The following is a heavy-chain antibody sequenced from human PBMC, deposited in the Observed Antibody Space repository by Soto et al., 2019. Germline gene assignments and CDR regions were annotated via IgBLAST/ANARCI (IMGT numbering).Heavy chain of an antibody. Sequence: SETLSLTCTVSGGSIISYYWSWILQPPGKGLEWIGYIYYSGSTNYNPSLKSRVTISVDTSKNQFSLKLRSVTAADTAVYYCARRGYSGGWYGWLDPWGQGTLVTVS. V-gene: IGHV4-59*01. CDR1: GGSIISYY. J-gene: IGHJ5*02. CDR3: ARRGYSGGWYGWLDP. D-gene: IGHD6-19*01. CDR2: IYYSGST.